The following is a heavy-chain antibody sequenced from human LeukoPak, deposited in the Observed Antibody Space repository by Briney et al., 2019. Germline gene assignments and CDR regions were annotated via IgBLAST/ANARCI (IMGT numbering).Heavy chain of an antibody. J-gene: IGHJ6*03. CDR1: GFTFSSYA. V-gene: IGHV3-23*01. Sequence: GGSLRLSCAASGFTFSSYAMSWVRQAPGKGLEWVSAISGSGGSTYYADSVKGRFTISRDNSKNTLYLQMNSLRAEDTAVYYCAKAPRGYYNHYYYYMDVWGKGTTVTVSS. CDR2: ISGSGGST. D-gene: IGHD3-9*01. CDR3: AKAPRGYYNHYYYYMDV.